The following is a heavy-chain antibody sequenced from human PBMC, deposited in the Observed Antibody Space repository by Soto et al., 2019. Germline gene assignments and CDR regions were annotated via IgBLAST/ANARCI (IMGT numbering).Heavy chain of an antibody. CDR1: GGSISSYY. J-gene: IGHJ6*02. V-gene: IGHV4-4*07. CDR2: IYTSGST. Sequence: QVQLQESGPGLVKPSETLSLTCTVSGGSISSYYWSWIRQPAGKGLEWIGRIYTSGSTNYNPSLKSRVTMSVDTSKNQFSLKLSSVTAADTAVYYCARESPYDFWSGYYVEYYYYGMDVWGQGTTVTVSS. CDR3: ARESPYDFWSGYYVEYYYYGMDV. D-gene: IGHD3-3*01.